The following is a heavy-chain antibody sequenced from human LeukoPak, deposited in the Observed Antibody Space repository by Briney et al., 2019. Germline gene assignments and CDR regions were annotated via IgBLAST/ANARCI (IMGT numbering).Heavy chain of an antibody. J-gene: IGHJ6*02. CDR2: IYPGDSDT. D-gene: IGHD1-1*01. CDR1: GYSFTSYW. Sequence: GESLKISCKGSGYSFTSYWIGWVRQMPGKGLEWMGIIYPGDSDTRYSPSFQGQVTISADKSISTAYLQWSSLKASDTAMYYCARHQDNWNDPDYYYYGMDVWGQGTTVTVSS. V-gene: IGHV5-51*01. CDR3: ARHQDNWNDPDYYYYGMDV.